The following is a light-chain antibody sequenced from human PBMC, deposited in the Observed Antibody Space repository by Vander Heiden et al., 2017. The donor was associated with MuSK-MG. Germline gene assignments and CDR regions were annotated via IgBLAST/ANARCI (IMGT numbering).Light chain of an antibody. Sequence: DTHITQSPSSLSASVGDRVTITCRASQSSSSNFNGYQQKAGKTTKLLIYAASSLQSGVPSRFSGSECATDFTITISSRQPADFVTNDCQQRYSKDRKTCGDGTKVDIK. V-gene: IGKV1-39*01. CDR3: QQRYSKDRKT. J-gene: IGKJ3*01. CDR2: AAS. CDR1: QSSSSN.